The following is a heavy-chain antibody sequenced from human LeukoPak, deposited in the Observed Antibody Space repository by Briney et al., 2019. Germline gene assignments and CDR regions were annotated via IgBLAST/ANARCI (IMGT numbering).Heavy chain of an antibody. CDR2: INPDSGAT. Sequence: VSVKVSCKTSEYIFTIYHIHWVRQAPGQGLEWMAWINPDSGATKYAQDLQGRVTVARDTSLTTTYMELSTLTSDDTAVYYCALVTSGNWWFDPWGQGTLVT. D-gene: IGHD2-21*02. V-gene: IGHV1-2*02. CDR1: EYIFTIYH. J-gene: IGHJ5*02. CDR3: ALVTSGNWWFDP.